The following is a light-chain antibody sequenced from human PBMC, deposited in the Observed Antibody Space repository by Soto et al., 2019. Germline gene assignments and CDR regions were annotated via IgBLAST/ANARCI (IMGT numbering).Light chain of an antibody. Sequence: QSALTQPASVSGSPGQSITISCTGTSSDVGGYNYVSWYQQHPGKAPKLMIYDVSNRPSGVSNRFSGSKYGNTAALTISGLQPEDEADYYCSSYTSSSTLLYVFGTGTKLTVL. CDR1: SSDVGGYNY. V-gene: IGLV2-14*01. CDR2: DVS. CDR3: SSYTSSSTLLYV. J-gene: IGLJ1*01.